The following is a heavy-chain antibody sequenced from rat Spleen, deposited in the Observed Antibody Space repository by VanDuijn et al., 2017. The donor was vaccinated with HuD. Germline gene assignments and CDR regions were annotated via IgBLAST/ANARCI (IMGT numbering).Heavy chain of an antibody. D-gene: IGHD1-2*01. CDR2: ISTGGGNT. V-gene: IGHV5S23*01. CDR3: ARRDSSYGIFNWFAY. CDR1: GFTFSNYD. Sequence: EVQLVESGGGLVQPGRSLKLSCAASGFTFSNYDMAWVRQAPTKGLEWVASISTGGGNTYYRDSVKGRFTISRDNAKNTQYLQMDSLRSEDTATYYCARRDSSYGIFNWFAYWGQGTLVTVSS. J-gene: IGHJ3*01.